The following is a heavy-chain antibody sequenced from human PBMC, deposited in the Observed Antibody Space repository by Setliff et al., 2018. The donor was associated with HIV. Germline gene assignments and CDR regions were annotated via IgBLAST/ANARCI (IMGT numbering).Heavy chain of an antibody. CDR2: IYSDGRT. J-gene: IGHJ6*04. CDR3: ARDRVESLWSGELNYMDV. V-gene: IGHV3-53*01. CDR1: GFNVSHNY. D-gene: IGHD3-10*01. Sequence: GGSLRLSCAASGFNVSHNYMTWVRQAPGKGLEWVYIIYSDGRTYYADSVKGRFTISRDDSKSTVYLQMHSLRVEDTAVYYCARDRVESLWSGELNYMDVWGKGTTVTVSS.